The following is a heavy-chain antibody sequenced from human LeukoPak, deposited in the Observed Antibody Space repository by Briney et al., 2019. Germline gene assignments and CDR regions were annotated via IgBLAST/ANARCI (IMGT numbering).Heavy chain of an antibody. CDR2: INPNSGGT. CDR1: GYTFTGYY. V-gene: IGHV1-2*02. D-gene: IGHD3-22*01. Sequence: GASVKVSCKASGYTFTGYYMHWVRQAPGQGLEWIGWINPNSGGTNYAQKFQGRVTMTRDTSTSTAYMELSRLRSDDTAVYYCARDKGGLYYYDSSGYYPSHFDYWGQGTLVTVSS. J-gene: IGHJ4*02. CDR3: ARDKGGLYYYDSSGYYPSHFDY.